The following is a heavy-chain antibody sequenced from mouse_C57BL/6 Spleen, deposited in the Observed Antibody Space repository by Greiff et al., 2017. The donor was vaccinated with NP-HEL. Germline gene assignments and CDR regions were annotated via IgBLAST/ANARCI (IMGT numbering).Heavy chain of an antibody. CDR1: GYTFTSYW. CDR2: IHPSDSDT. Sequence: QVHVKQPGAELVKPGASVKVSCKASGYTFTSYWMHWVKQRPGQGLEWIGRIHPSDSDTNYNQKFKGKATLTVDKSSSTAYMQLSSLTSEDSAVYYCAIKEIDYVYAMDYWGQGTSVTVSS. CDR3: AIKEIDYVYAMDY. V-gene: IGHV1-74*01. D-gene: IGHD2-4*01. J-gene: IGHJ4*01.